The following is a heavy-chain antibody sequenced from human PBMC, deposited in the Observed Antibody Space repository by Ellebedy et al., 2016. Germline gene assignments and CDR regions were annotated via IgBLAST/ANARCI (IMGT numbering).Heavy chain of an antibody. CDR2: IWYDGSDK. Sequence: GGSLRLSCAASGFTFSNYGMHWVRQAPGKGLEWVAVIWYDGSDKYYADSVKGRFTISRDNSNNTLYLQMNSLRAEDTAVYYCVRSPTAFSFGKFDYWGQGSLVTVSS. CDR1: GFTFSNYG. CDR3: VRSPTAFSFGKFDY. V-gene: IGHV3-33*01. D-gene: IGHD3-3*01. J-gene: IGHJ4*02.